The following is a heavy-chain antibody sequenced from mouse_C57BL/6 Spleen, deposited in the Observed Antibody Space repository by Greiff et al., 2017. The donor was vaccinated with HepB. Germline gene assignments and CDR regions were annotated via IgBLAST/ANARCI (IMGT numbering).Heavy chain of an antibody. D-gene: IGHD1-2*01. CDR2: ISYSGST. CDR3: ARTARIKY. Sequence: VQLQQSGPGLVKPSQSLSLTCTVTGYSITSGYGWNWIRQFPGNKLEWMGYISYSGSTNYNPSLKSRISITRDTSKNQFFLQLNSVTTEDTATYYCARTARIKYWGQGTTLTVAS. J-gene: IGHJ2*01. V-gene: IGHV3-2*02. CDR1: GYSITSGYG.